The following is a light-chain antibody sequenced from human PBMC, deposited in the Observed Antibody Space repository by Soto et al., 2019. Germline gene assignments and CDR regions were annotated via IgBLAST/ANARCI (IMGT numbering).Light chain of an antibody. J-gene: IGKJ1*01. CDR1: QAIGSY. Sequence: IQLTQSPSSLSACVXDRVTITIRAGQAIGSYLAWYQQKLGKXPKLMXYGASSLQRGAPSSFSGSGSATDFTRTISSLQPEDFATYYGQQSYSTLWTFGQGTKVDIK. CDR2: GAS. V-gene: IGKV1-39*01. CDR3: QQSYSTLWT.